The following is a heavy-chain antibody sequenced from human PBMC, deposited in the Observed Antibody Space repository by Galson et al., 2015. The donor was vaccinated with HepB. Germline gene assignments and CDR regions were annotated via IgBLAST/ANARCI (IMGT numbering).Heavy chain of an antibody. V-gene: IGHV3-21*01. CDR1: GFNFSSYS. CDR3: ARDRHASSGYHDAFDI. Sequence: SLRLSCAASGFNFSSYSMNWVRQAPGKGLEWVSSISSSSSYIYYADSVKGRFTISRDNAKNSLYLQMNSLRAEDTAVYYCARDRHASSGYHDAFDIWGQGTMVTVSS. D-gene: IGHD3-22*01. CDR2: ISSSSSYI. J-gene: IGHJ3*02.